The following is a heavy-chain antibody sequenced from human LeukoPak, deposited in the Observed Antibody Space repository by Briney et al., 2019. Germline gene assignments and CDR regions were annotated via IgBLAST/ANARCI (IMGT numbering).Heavy chain of an antibody. V-gene: IGHV4-59*08. J-gene: IGHJ4*02. Sequence: PSETLSLTCSVSGGSISTYYWSWIQQPPGKRLELIGYISYSGSTKYNPSLKSRVTISVDTSKNQFSLKVRSVTAADTAVYYCARLWSPMVEIDYWGQGTLVTVSS. D-gene: IGHD2-15*01. CDR1: GGSISTYY. CDR3: ARLWSPMVEIDY. CDR2: ISYSGST.